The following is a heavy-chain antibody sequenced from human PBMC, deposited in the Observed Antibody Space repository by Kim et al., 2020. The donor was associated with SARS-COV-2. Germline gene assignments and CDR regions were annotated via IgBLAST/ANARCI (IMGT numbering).Heavy chain of an antibody. V-gene: IGHV4-59*08. CDR1: GGSISSYY. J-gene: IGHJ5*02. CDR3: ARHWQYYDSRYNWFDP. Sequence: SETLSLTCTVSGGSISSYYWSWIRQPPGKGLEWIGYIYYSGSTNYNPSLKSRVTISVDTSKNQFSLKLSSVTAADTAVYYCARHWQYYDSRYNWFDPWGQGTLVTVSS. D-gene: IGHD3-22*01. CDR2: IYYSGST.